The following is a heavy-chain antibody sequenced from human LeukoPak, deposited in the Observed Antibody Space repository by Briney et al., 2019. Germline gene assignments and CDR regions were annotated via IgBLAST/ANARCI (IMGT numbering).Heavy chain of an antibody. J-gene: IGHJ4*02. CDR1: GGSISSSSYY. V-gene: IGHV4-39*07. CDR3: ARGGTTIDY. CDR2: IYYSGST. D-gene: IGHD2/OR15-2a*01. Sequence: PSETLSLTCTVSGGSISSSSYYWGWIRQPPGKGLEWIGSIYYSGSTYYNPSLKSRVTISVDTSKNQFSLKLSSVTAADTAVYYCARGGTTIDYWGQGMLVTVSS.